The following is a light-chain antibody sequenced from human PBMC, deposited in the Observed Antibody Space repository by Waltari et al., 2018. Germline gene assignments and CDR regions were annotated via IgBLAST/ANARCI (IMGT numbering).Light chain of an antibody. Sequence: IVLTQSPGTPSLSPGERATLSCRASQSVGGTLAWYQQKPGQAPRLLMYGASIRAPGTPDRFSGTGSGTDFSLTISRLEPEDFAVYYCQHYVRLPATFGQGTKVEIK. J-gene: IGKJ1*01. CDR3: QHYVRLPAT. CDR1: QSVGGT. V-gene: IGKV3-20*01. CDR2: GAS.